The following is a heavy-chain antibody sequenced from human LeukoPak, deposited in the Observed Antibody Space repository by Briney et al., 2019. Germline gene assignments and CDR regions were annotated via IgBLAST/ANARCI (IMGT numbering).Heavy chain of an antibody. V-gene: IGHV3-23*01. CDR3: AKDVGYCSSTTCYQPFDY. CDR2: FSGSGGST. D-gene: IGHD2-2*01. J-gene: IGHJ4*02. CDR1: GFTFSNYA. Sequence: PGGSLRLSCAASGFTFSNYAMSWVRQAPGKGLEWVSAFSGSGGSTYYADSVKGRFTISRDNSKNTLYLQMNSLRAEDTAVYYCAKDVGYCSSTTCYQPFDYWGQGRLVTVSS.